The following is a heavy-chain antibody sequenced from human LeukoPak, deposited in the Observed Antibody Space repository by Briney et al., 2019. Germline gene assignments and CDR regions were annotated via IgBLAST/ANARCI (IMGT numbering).Heavy chain of an antibody. J-gene: IGHJ2*01. D-gene: IGHD1-26*01. CDR2: IYYSGST. Sequence: SETLSLTCTVSGGSISSYYWSWIRQPPGKGLEWIGYIYYSGSTNYNPSLKGRVTISVDTSKNQFSLKLSSVTAADTAVYYCAREPHSGSYQSYWYFDLWGRGTLVTVSS. CDR1: GGSISSYY. CDR3: AREPHSGSYQSYWYFDL. V-gene: IGHV4-59*01.